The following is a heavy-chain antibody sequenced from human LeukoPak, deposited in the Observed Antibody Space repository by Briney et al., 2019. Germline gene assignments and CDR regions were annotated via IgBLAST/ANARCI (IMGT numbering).Heavy chain of an antibody. CDR2: IRGSVGGT. CDR1: GFTFSTYA. Sequence: GGSLRLSCVVSGFTFSTYAMTWVRQAPGRGLEGVSSIRGSVGGTYYADSVSGRFTISRDNSKNTLYLQMNSLRAEDTAIYYCSRDPNGDYVDAFDFQRWGQGTLVTVSS. CDR3: SRDPNGDYVDAFDFQR. D-gene: IGHD4-17*01. J-gene: IGHJ1*01. V-gene: IGHV3-23*01.